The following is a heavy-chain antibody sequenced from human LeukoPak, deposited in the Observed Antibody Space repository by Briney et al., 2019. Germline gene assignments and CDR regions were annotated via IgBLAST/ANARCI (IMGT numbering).Heavy chain of an antibody. V-gene: IGHV3-23*01. CDR1: GFTLNSYA. J-gene: IGHJ5*02. CDR2: ITGSGGST. D-gene: IGHD3-16*02. Sequence: GGSLRLSCAASGFTLNSYAMTWVRQAPGKGLEWVSAITGSGGSTHYADSVKGRFTISRDNSKNTLFLQMSSLRVEDTAVYYCAKDFKGNVIVIPGASNWFDPWGQGTLVTVSS. CDR3: AKDFKGNVIVIPGASNWFDP.